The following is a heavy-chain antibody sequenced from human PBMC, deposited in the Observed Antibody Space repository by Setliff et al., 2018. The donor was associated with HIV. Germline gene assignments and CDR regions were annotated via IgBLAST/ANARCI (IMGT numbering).Heavy chain of an antibody. CDR2: ISSHGGST. D-gene: IGHD5-18*01. Sequence: GGSLRLSCAPSGFRFSDYTMTWVRKAPGKGLECVSAISSHGGSTYYADSVKGRFTITRDYSKNTLYLQMGSLRAEDMAVYYCAREVDTAMPKGYFDYWGKGALVTVSS. CDR3: AREVDTAMPKGYFDY. J-gene: IGHJ4*02. CDR1: GFRFSDYT. V-gene: IGHV3-64*02.